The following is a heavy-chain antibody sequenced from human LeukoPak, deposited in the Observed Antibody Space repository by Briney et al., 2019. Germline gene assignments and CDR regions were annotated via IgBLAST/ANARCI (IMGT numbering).Heavy chain of an antibody. Sequence: SVKVSCKTSGGTFSSSAITWVRQAPGQGLECMGRIIPVLNITTYAQKFQGSVTITADTSTSTVYMELSSLRSEETAVYYCARDQGLTAPPPYGLDVWGQGTTVIVSS. D-gene: IGHD5-18*01. CDR2: IIPVLNIT. CDR1: GGTFSSSA. CDR3: ARDQGLTAPPPYGLDV. V-gene: IGHV1-69*04. J-gene: IGHJ6*02.